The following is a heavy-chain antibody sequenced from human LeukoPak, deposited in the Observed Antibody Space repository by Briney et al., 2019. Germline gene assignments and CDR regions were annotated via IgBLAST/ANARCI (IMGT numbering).Heavy chain of an antibody. CDR3: ARRPRNDILTGTPFDY. J-gene: IGHJ4*02. CDR1: GGSSSDYY. CDR2: IYYSGST. Sequence: SETLSLTCAVYGGSSSDYYWSWIRQPPGKGLEWIGYIYYSGSTDSNPSLKSRVTISVDTSKNQFSLKLRSVTAADTAVYYCARRPRNDILTGTPFDYWGQGILVTVSS. D-gene: IGHD3-9*01. V-gene: IGHV4-59*01.